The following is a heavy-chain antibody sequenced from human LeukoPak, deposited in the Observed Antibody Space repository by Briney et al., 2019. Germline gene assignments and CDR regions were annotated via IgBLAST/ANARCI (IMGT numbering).Heavy chain of an antibody. V-gene: IGHV3-30*04. D-gene: IGHD4-17*01. Sequence: GGSLRLSCAASGFTFSIYAMHWVRQAPGKGLEWVSVISYDGSNKYYADSVKGPFTISRNNSKNTLYLQMNSLRAEDTAVYYCARDREYGPWYYYGMDVWGQGTTVTVSS. CDR3: ARDREYGPWYYYGMDV. CDR1: GFTFSIYA. J-gene: IGHJ6*02. CDR2: ISYDGSNK.